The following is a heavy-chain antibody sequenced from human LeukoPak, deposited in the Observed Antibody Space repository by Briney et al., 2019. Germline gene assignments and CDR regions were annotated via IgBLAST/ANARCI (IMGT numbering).Heavy chain of an antibody. J-gene: IGHJ5*02. CDR1: GFTFSSYG. D-gene: IGHD6-13*01. CDR3: AKGQSSGWYGWFDP. V-gene: IGHV3-30*18. Sequence: GGSLRLSCAASGFTFSSYGMHWVRQAPGKGLEWVAVISYDGSNNYYADSVKGRFTISRDNSKNTLYLQMNSLRAEDTAVYYCAKGQSSGWYGWFDPWGQGTLVTVSS. CDR2: ISYDGSNN.